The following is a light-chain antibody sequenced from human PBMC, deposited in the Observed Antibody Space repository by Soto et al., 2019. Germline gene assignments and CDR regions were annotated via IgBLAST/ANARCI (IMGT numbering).Light chain of an antibody. Sequence: QSVLTQPPSASGSPGQSVTISCTGTSSDVGGYNYVSWYQQHPGKAPKLMIYEVSKRPSGVPDRFSGSKSGNTASLTVSGLQAEDEADYYCSSYAGSNPLLFGGGTKLTVL. J-gene: IGLJ2*01. CDR2: EVS. CDR3: SSYAGSNPLL. V-gene: IGLV2-8*01. CDR1: SSDVGGYNY.